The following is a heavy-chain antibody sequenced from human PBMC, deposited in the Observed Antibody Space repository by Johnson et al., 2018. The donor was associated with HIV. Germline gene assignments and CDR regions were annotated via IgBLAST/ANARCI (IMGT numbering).Heavy chain of an antibody. J-gene: IGHJ3*02. V-gene: IGHV3-30*04. D-gene: IGHD5-12*01. CDR1: GFTFSSYA. Sequence: QMLLVESGGGVVQPGRSLRLSCAASGFTFSSYAMHWVRQAPGKGLEWVAVISYDGSNKYYADSVKGRFTISRDNSKNTLYLQMNSLKTEDTAVYYCLVAPNAFDIWGQGTMVTVSS. CDR2: ISYDGSNK. CDR3: LVAPNAFDI.